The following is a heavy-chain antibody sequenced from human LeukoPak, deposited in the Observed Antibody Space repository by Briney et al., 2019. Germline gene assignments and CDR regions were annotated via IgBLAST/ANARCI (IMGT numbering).Heavy chain of an antibody. CDR2: IRYDGSNT. J-gene: IGHJ4*02. V-gene: IGHV3-30*02. CDR1: GFTFNNYG. CDR3: ARSLTMGRGYDY. Sequence: GGSLRLSCAASGFTFNNYGMHWVRQAPGKGLEWLAFIRYDGSNTYYADSVKGRFTVSRDDSKNTLYLQMNSLRTEDTAVYYCARSLTMGRGYDYWGQGTLVTVSS. D-gene: IGHD3-10*01.